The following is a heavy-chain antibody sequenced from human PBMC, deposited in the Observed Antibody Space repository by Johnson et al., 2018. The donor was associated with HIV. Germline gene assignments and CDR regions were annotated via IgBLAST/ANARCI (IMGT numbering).Heavy chain of an antibody. D-gene: IGHD6-13*01. CDR2: INQDGNER. V-gene: IGHV3-7*01. Sequence: VQLVESGGGLVQPGRSLRLSCAASGFTFDDYAMHWVRQAPGKGLEWVANINQDGNERYYVDSVKGRFSISRDNSKNTLYLQMNSLRAEDTAVYYCAKDRTAAGDAFDIWGQGTMVTVSS. J-gene: IGHJ3*02. CDR3: AKDRTAAGDAFDI. CDR1: GFTFDDYA.